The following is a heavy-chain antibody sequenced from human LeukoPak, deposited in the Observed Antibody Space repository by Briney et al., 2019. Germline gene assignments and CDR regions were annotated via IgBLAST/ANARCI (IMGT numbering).Heavy chain of an antibody. CDR2: IYHSGST. CDR1: GGSISSYY. V-gene: IGHV4-59*01. CDR3: ARGGRGRNWFDP. Sequence: SETLSLTCTVSGGSISSYYWSWIRQPPGKGLEWIGYIYHSGSTNYNPSLKSRVTISVDTSKNQFSLMLASVTAADTAVYYCARGGRGRNWFDPWGQGTLVTVSS. J-gene: IGHJ5*02. D-gene: IGHD3-10*01.